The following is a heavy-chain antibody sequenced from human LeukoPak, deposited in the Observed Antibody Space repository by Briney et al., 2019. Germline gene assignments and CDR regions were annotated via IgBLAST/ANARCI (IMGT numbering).Heavy chain of an antibody. CDR1: GGSISSRSYY. D-gene: IGHD2-15*01. CDR2: IYYNGST. J-gene: IGHJ4*02. V-gene: IGHV4-39*01. CDR3: ARHPVGGTSLSSIDY. Sequence: SETLSLTCAVSGGSISSRSYYWGWIRQPPGKGLEWIGNIYYNGSTYYNPSLKSRVTISVDPSKNQFSLKLNSVTATDTAVYYCARHPVGGTSLSSIDYWGQGTLVTVSS.